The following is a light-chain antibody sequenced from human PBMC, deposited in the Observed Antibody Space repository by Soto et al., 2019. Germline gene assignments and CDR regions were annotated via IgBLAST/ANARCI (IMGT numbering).Light chain of an antibody. V-gene: IGLV2-23*02. Sequence: QSALTQPASVSGSPRQSITISCTGASSDVGSYNLVSWYQHHPGKAPKLIIYDVTMRPSGVSTRFSGSKSGNTASLTISGLQPEDAADYYCCSYAGVLTYALFGGGTQLT. CDR2: DVT. CDR1: SSDVGSYNL. J-gene: IGLJ3*02. CDR3: CSYAGVLTYAL.